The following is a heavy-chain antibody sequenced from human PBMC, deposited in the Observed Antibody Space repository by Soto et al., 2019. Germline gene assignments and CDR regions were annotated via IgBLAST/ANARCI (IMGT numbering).Heavy chain of an antibody. CDR2: IYYSGST. J-gene: IGHJ4*01. CDR3: ARNVVPDY. CDR1: GGSISSYY. V-gene: IGHV4-59*08. D-gene: IGHD3-10*01. Sequence: QVQLQELGPGLVKPSETLSLTCTVSGGSISSYYWSWIRQPPGKGLEWIGYIYYSGSTNYNPSLKSLVTITGDTSKTQFSLKLRSVTAADTAVYYCARNVVPDYWGHGTLVTVSS.